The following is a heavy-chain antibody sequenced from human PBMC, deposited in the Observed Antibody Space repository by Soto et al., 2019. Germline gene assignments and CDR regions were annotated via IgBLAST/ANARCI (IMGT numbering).Heavy chain of an antibody. D-gene: IGHD2-15*01. CDR3: TTDEGYCSGGSCYPIEYFDY. V-gene: IGHV3-15*01. J-gene: IGHJ4*02. Sequence: GSLRLSCAASGLTFSNAWMSWVRQAPGKGLEWVGRIKSKTDGGTTDYAAPVKGRFTISRDDSKNTLYLQMNSLKTEDTALYYCTTDEGYCSGGSCYPIEYFDYWGQGT. CDR1: GLTFSNAW. CDR2: IKSKTDGGTT.